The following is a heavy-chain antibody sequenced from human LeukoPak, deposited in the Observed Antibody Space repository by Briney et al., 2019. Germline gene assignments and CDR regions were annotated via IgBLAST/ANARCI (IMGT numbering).Heavy chain of an antibody. CDR2: TYYRSNLYN. CDR3: ARDLGGSFDY. CDR1: GDIVSSNSVV. D-gene: IGHD3-16*01. Sequence: SQTLSLTCAISGDIVSSNSVVWNWIRQSPSRGLEWLGRTYYRSNLYNDYAVSVKSRITINPDTSKNQFSLQLNSVTPEDTAVYYCARDLGGSFDYWGQGTLVTVSS. J-gene: IGHJ4*02. V-gene: IGHV6-1*01.